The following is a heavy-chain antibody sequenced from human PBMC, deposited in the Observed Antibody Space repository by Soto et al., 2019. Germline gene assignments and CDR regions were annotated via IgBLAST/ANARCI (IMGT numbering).Heavy chain of an antibody. V-gene: IGHV4-59*01. Sequence: SETLSLTCTVSGVSINNYYWTWIRQPPGKRLEWIGAIYYTGSTTYNPSLRSRVTFSVDTSKNQFSLSLTSVTAADTAVYFCEKVVSGGHLDYWGQGTLVTVSS. CDR1: GVSINNYY. CDR3: EKVVSGGHLDY. J-gene: IGHJ4*02. CDR2: IYYTGST.